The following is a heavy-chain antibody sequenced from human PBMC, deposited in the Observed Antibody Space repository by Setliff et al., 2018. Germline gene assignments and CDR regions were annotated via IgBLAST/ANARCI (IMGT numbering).Heavy chain of an antibody. J-gene: IGHJ4*02. Sequence: GGSLRLSCAASGFTFSSYGMHWVRQAPGKGLEWVAVISYDGSNKYYADSVKGRFTISRDNSKNTLYLQMNSLRAEDTAVYYCAKDSPNWGFDYWGQGTLVTVSS. V-gene: IGHV3-30*18. D-gene: IGHD7-27*01. CDR2: ISYDGSNK. CDR1: GFTFSSYG. CDR3: AKDSPNWGFDY.